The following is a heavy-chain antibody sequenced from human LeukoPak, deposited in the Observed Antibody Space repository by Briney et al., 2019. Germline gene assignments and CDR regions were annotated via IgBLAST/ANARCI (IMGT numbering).Heavy chain of an antibody. CDR3: ARVNLEWLSLIYYYYYMDV. Sequence: GASVKVSCKASGYTFTGYYMHWVRQAPGQGLEWMGWINPNSGGTNYAQKFQGRVTMTRDTSISTAYMELSRLRSDDTAVYYCARVNLEWLSLIYYYYYMDVWGKGTTVTVSS. CDR2: INPNSGGT. J-gene: IGHJ6*03. D-gene: IGHD3-3*01. V-gene: IGHV1-2*02. CDR1: GYTFTGYY.